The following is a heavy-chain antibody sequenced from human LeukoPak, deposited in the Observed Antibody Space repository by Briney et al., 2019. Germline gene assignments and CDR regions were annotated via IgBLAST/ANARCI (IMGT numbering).Heavy chain of an antibody. D-gene: IGHD3-9*01. CDR2: ISAYNGNT. CDR1: GYTFTSYG. Sequence: ASVKVSCKASGYTFTSYGISWVRQAPGQGLEWMGWISAYNGNTNYAQKLQGRVTMTTDTSTSTAYMELRSLRSDDTAVYYCARDPGVLRYFDWLTAFDYWGQGTLVTVSS. V-gene: IGHV1-18*01. CDR3: ARDPGVLRYFDWLTAFDY. J-gene: IGHJ4*02.